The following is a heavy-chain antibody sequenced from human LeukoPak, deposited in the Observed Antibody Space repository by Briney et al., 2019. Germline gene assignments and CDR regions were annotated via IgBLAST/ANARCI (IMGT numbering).Heavy chain of an antibody. CDR3: AKSTIVVVITPLDY. V-gene: IGHV3-7*03. CDR2: IKQDGSEK. Sequence: PGRSLRLSCAASGFTFSSYGMHWVRQAPGKGLEWVANIKQDGSEKYYVDSVKGRFTISRDNSKNTLYLQMNSLRAEDTAVYYCAKSTIVVVITPLDYWGQGTLVTVSS. D-gene: IGHD3-22*01. CDR1: GFTFSSYG. J-gene: IGHJ4*02.